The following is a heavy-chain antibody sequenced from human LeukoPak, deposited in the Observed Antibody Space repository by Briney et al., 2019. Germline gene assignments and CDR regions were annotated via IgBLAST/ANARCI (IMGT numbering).Heavy chain of an antibody. CDR1: GGSFSGYY. CDR3: AREGGFRRWLQLCNWFDP. Sequence: TSETLSLTCAVYGGSFSGYYWSWIRQPPGKGLEWIGEINHSGSTNYNPSLKSRVTISVDTSKNQFSLKLSSVTAADTAVYYCAREGGFRRWLQLCNWFDPWGQGTLVTVSS. J-gene: IGHJ5*02. V-gene: IGHV4-34*01. CDR2: INHSGST. D-gene: IGHD5-24*01.